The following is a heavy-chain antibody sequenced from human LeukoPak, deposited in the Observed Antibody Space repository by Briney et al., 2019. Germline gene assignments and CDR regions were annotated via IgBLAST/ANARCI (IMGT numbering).Heavy chain of an antibody. Sequence: SVKVSCKASGGTFSSYAISWVRQAPGQGLEWMGGIIPIFGTANYAQKFQGRVTITADESTSTAYMELSSLRSEDTAVYYCATYLGGIAAAGTFIGYWGQGTLVTVSS. D-gene: IGHD6-13*01. CDR3: ATYLGGIAAAGTFIGY. CDR1: GGTFSSYA. V-gene: IGHV1-69*13. J-gene: IGHJ4*02. CDR2: IIPIFGTA.